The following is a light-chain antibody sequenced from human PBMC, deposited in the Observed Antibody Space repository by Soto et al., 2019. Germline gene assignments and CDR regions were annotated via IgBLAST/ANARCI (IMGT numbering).Light chain of an antibody. CDR2: DAS. V-gene: IGKV1-5*01. J-gene: IGKJ4*01. CDR3: QQYNSYLLT. Sequence: DIQMTQSPSTLSASVGDRVTITCRASQSISSWLAWYQQKPGKAPKLVIYDASSLESGVPSRFSGSRSGTDFTRTISSLQPDDFATYYCQQYNSYLLTFGGGTKVEIK. CDR1: QSISSW.